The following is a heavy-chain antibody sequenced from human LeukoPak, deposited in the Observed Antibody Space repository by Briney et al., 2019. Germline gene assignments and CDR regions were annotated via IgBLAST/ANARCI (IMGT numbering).Heavy chain of an antibody. V-gene: IGHV4-4*09. CDR3: ARIESYHDF. CDR1: GASISNYY. J-gene: IGHJ4*02. Sequence: PSETLSLTCTVSGASISNYYWSWIRQTPEKGLEWMGHIHSSGGSSYYPSLKSRLTLSIDTSRNQLSLKLPSVTAADTAVYFCARIESYHDFWGPGALVTVSS. CDR2: IHSSGGS. D-gene: IGHD1-26*01.